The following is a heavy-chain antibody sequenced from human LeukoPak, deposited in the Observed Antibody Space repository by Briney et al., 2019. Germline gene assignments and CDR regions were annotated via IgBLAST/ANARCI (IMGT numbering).Heavy chain of an antibody. V-gene: IGHV3-33*01. Sequence: GGSLRLSCAASGFTFSSYGMHWVRQAPGKGLEWVAVIWYDGSNKYYADSVKGRFTISRDNSKNTLYLQMNSLRAEDTAVYYCAREVFSVGVVLDYWGQGTLVTVSS. CDR2: IWYDGSNK. J-gene: IGHJ4*02. D-gene: IGHD3-3*01. CDR1: GFTFSSYG. CDR3: AREVFSVGVVLDY.